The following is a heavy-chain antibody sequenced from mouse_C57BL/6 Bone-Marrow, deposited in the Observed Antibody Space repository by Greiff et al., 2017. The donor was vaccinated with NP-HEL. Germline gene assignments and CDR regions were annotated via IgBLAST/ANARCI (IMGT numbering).Heavy chain of an antibody. V-gene: IGHV5-16*01. J-gene: IGHJ1*03. D-gene: IGHD1-1*01. CDR1: GFTFSDYY. Sequence: EVMLVESEGGLVQPGSSMKLSCTASGFTFSDYYIAWVRQVPEKGLEWVANINYDGSSTYYLDSLKSRFIISRDNAKNILYLQMSSLKSEDTATYYCARGYYGSSHWYFDVWGTGTTVTVSS. CDR3: ARGYYGSSHWYFDV. CDR2: INYDGSST.